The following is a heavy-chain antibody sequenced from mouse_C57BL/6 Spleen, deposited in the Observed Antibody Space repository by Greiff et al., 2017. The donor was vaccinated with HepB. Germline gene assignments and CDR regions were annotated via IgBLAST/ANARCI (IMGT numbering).Heavy chain of an antibody. CDR2: ISYDGSN. CDR3: ARERYDGYFD. D-gene: IGHD2-3*01. CDR1: GYSITSGYY. V-gene: IGHV3-6*01. J-gene: IGHJ3*01. Sequence: EVQLQESGPGLVKPSQSLSLTCSVTGYSITSGYYWNWIRQFPGNKLEWMGYISYDGSNNYNPSLKNRISITRDTSKNQFFLKLNSVTTEDTATYYCARERYDGYFDWGQGTLVTVSA.